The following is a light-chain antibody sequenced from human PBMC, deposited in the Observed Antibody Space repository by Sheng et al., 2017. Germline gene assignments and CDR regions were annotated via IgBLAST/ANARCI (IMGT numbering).Light chain of an antibody. V-gene: IGLV2-11*01. CDR1: SSDVGGYDY. CDR2: DVS. CDR3: CSYAGTYTLV. J-gene: IGLJ3*02. Sequence: QSALTQPRSVSGSPGQSVTISCTGTSSDVGGYDYVSWYQQHTGKAPKLMIYDVSKRPSGVPDRFSGSKSANTASLTISGLQAEDEADYYCCSYAGTYTLVFGGGTQLTVL.